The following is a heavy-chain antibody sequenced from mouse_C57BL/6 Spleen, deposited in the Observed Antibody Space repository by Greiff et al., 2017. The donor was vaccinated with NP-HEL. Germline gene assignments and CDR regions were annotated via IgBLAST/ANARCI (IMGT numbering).Heavy chain of an antibody. CDR3: AGVDSSGYGFAY. CDR1: GYAFSSSW. D-gene: IGHD3-2*02. V-gene: IGHV1-82*01. CDR2: IYPGDGDT. J-gene: IGHJ3*01. Sequence: VQLQQSGPELVKPGASVKISCKASGYAFSSSWMNWVKQRPGQGLEWIGRIYPGDGDTNYNGKFKGKATLTADKSSSTAYMQLSSLTSEDSAVYFCAGVDSSGYGFAYWGQGTLVTVSA.